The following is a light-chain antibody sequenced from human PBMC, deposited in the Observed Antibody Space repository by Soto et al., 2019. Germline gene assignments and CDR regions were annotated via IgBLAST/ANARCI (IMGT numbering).Light chain of an antibody. CDR1: QDISKY. Sequence: DIQMSQSPSSLSASVGDRVTITCQASQDISKYLNWYQHKPGKAPKLLIFRASTLETGVPSRFSGGGSGTQFTFTISSLQPEDIATYYCQQYDNLPSYTFGPGTKLEIK. CDR2: RAS. CDR3: QQYDNLPSYT. J-gene: IGKJ2*01. V-gene: IGKV1-33*01.